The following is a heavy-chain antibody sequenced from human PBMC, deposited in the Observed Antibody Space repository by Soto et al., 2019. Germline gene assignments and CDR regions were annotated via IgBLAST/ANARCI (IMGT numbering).Heavy chain of an antibody. CDR2: ISAYNGNT. D-gene: IGHD4-4*01. Sequence: ASAKVSCKASGYTFTSYGISWVRQAPGQGLEWMGWISAYNGNTNYAQKLQGRVTMTTDTSTSTAYMELRSLRSDDTAVYYCARDDYRGNWFDPWGQGTLVTVSS. V-gene: IGHV1-18*01. CDR1: GYTFTSYG. J-gene: IGHJ5*02. CDR3: ARDDYRGNWFDP.